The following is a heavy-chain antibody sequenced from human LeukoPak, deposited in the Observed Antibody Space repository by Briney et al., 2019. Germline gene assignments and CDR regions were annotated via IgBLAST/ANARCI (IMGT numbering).Heavy chain of an antibody. Sequence: GGSLRLSCAASGFTFDDYAMHWVRHAPGKGLEWVSYISSSGSTIYYADSVKGRFTISRDNAKNSLYLQMNSLRAEDTAVYYCARDARVGASFDYWGQGTLVTVSS. CDR3: ARDARVGASFDY. D-gene: IGHD1-26*01. J-gene: IGHJ4*02. V-gene: IGHV3-48*03. CDR1: GFTFDDYA. CDR2: ISSSGSTI.